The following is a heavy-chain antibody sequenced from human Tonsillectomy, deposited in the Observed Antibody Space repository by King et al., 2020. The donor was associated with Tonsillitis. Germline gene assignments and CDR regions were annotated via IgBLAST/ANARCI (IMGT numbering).Heavy chain of an antibody. V-gene: IGHV3-48*01. CDR1: GFTFSNYS. Sequence: VQLVESGGGLVQPGGSLRLSCAASGFTFSNYSMTWVRPAPGKGLEWISYISSSSTNIYYADSVKGRFAISRDNAKNSLYLQMNSLRAEDTAVYYCAREERYCSSISCYEVPYYFDFWGQGSLVTVSS. CDR2: ISSSSTNI. J-gene: IGHJ4*02. CDR3: AREERYCSSISCYEVPYYFDF. D-gene: IGHD2-2*01.